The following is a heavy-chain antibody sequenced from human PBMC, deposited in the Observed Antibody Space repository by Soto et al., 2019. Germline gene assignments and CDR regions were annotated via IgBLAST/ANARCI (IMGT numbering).Heavy chain of an antibody. D-gene: IGHD3-10*01. J-gene: IGHJ4*02. CDR3: AKDHAYYYGSGSYYQYFDY. CDR2: ISYDGSNK. CDR1: GFTFSSYG. V-gene: IGHV3-30*18. Sequence: QVQLVESGGGVVQPGRSLRLSCAASGFTFSSYGMHWVRQAPGKGLEWVAVISYDGSNKYYADSVKGRFTISRDNSKNTLYLQMNSLRAEDTAVYYCAKDHAYYYGSGSYYQYFDYWGQGTLVTVSS.